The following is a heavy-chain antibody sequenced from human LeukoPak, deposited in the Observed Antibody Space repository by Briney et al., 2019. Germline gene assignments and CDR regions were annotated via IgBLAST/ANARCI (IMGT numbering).Heavy chain of an antibody. CDR2: IYHSGST. V-gene: IGHV4-30-2*01. CDR3: AICSSTSWPYNWFDP. D-gene: IGHD2-2*01. CDR1: GGSISSGGYY. J-gene: IGHJ5*02. Sequence: SETLSLTCTVSGGSISSGGYYWSWIRQPPGKGLEWIGYIYHSGSTYYNPSLKSRVTISVDRSKNQFSLKLSSVTAADTAVYYCAICSSTSWPYNWFDPWGQGTLVTVSS.